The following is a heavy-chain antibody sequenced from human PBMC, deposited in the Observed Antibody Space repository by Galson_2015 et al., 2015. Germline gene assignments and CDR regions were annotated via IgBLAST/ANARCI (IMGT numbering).Heavy chain of an antibody. CDR3: ARDWSGYDSLRFGP. CDR1: GGSISSYY. J-gene: IGHJ5*02. CDR2: IYHSGST. V-gene: IGHV4-59*01. D-gene: IGHD5-12*01. Sequence: TLSLTCTVSGGSISSYYWSWIRQPPGKGLEWIGYIYHSGSTNCNPSLKSRVTISVDTSKNQFSLKLSSVTAADTAVYYCARDWSGYDSLRFGPWGQGTLVTVSS.